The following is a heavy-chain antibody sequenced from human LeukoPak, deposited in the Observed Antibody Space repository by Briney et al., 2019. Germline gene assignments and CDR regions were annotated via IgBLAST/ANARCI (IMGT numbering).Heavy chain of an antibody. Sequence: SETLSLTCTVSGGSISSSSYYGGWIRQPPGNGLEWIGEINHNGSTNYNPSLKSRVTISVDTPKNQFSLKLSSVTAANTAVYYCARGPRNNWFDPWGQGTLVTVSS. V-gene: IGHV4-39*07. J-gene: IGHJ5*02. CDR3: ARGPRNNWFDP. CDR2: INHNGST. CDR1: GGSISSSSYY.